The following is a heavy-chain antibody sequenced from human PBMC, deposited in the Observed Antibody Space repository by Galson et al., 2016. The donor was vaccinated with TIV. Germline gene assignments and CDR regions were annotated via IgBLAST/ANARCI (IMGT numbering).Heavy chain of an antibody. CDR2: TNYRGST. Sequence: ETLSLTCNVSGGSFSEFYWHWIRQSPGKRLEWIGDTNYRGSTDYNPSLEGRVTISVATSKNQFSLKLRSVSAADTAVYYCVRRRAMSRRGFDHWGRGILVTVSS. CDR3: VRRRAMSRRGFDH. J-gene: IGHJ4*01. V-gene: IGHV4-34*01. CDR1: GGSFSEFY. D-gene: IGHD2-2*01.